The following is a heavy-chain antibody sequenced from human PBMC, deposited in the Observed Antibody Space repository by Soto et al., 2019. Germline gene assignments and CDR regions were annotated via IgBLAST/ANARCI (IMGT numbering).Heavy chain of an antibody. D-gene: IGHD6-19*01. J-gene: IGHJ4*02. CDR1: GFTFTTYA. CDR2: ISGSGAGT. Sequence: LLESGGGLVQPGGSLRLSCAASGFTFTTYAMGWVRQAPGKGLKWVSSISGSGAGTFYADSVKGRFTISRDNAKKMVYLQMNGLRADDSALYYCAKEALTVAGNNFDSWGQGTLVTVSS. V-gene: IGHV3-23*01. CDR3: AKEALTVAGNNFDS.